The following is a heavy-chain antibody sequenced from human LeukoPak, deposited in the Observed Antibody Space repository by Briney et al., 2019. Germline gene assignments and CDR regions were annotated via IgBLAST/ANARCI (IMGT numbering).Heavy chain of an antibody. V-gene: IGHV3-20*04. J-gene: IGHJ4*02. CDR1: GFAFDEHG. CDR2: INWSGGST. D-gene: IGHD2-2*01. Sequence: PGGSLRLSCTASGFAFDEHGMSWVRQVPGKGLEWVSGINWSGGSTGYADPLRGRFTISRDNAKNSLYLQMDSLRAEDTALYYCARAPITSPFYFDYWGQGTLVSVSS. CDR3: ARAPITSPFYFDY.